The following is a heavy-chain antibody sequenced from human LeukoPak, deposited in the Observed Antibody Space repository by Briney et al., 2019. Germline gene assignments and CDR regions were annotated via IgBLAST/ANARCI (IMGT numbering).Heavy chain of an antibody. CDR3: AKDVSVDTAMVTGFDY. CDR1: GFTFSSYA. D-gene: IGHD5-18*01. Sequence: PGGSPRLSCAASGFTFSSYAMSWVRQAPGKGLEWVSAISGSGGSTYYADSVKGRFTISRDNSKNTLYLQMNSLRTEDTAVYYCAKDVSVDTAMVTGFDYWGQGTLVTVSS. J-gene: IGHJ4*02. V-gene: IGHV3-23*01. CDR2: ISGSGGST.